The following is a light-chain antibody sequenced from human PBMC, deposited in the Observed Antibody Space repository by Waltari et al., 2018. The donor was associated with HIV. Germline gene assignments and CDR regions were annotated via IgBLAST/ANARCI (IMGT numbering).Light chain of an antibody. J-gene: IGKJ2*01. Sequence: IQMTQPPRVRSASTGKRVNINCRASQGIGSWLAWYRQRRGEAPDLLIHDASHLRSGVPSRFSGGGSGTAFFLTINSLQSQDLGTYFCQQGYKLPLTFGPGTTIEI. V-gene: IGKV1-12*02. CDR3: QQGYKLPLT. CDR2: DAS. CDR1: QGIGSW.